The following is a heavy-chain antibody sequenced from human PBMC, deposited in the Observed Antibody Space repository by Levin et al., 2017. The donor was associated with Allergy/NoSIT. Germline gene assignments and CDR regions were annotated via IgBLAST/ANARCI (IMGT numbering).Heavy chain of an antibody. J-gene: IGHJ4*02. CDR1: GYTFTGYY. CDR3: ARARRLWSGYYPEGLLH. Sequence: GGSLRLSCKASGYTFTGYYMHWVRQAPGQGLEWMGWINPNSGGTNYAQKFQGRVTMTRDTSISTAYMELSRLRSDDTAVYYCARARRLWSGYYPEGLLHWGQGTLVTVSS. D-gene: IGHD3-3*01. CDR2: INPNSGGT. V-gene: IGHV1-2*02.